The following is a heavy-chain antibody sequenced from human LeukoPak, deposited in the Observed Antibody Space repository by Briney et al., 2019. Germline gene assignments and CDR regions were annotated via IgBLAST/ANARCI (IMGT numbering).Heavy chain of an antibody. V-gene: IGHV3-74*01. CDR1: RFTFSSYW. CDR2: IKTDGSTV. Sequence: GGSLRLSCTASRFTFSSYWMHWVRQAPGKGLVWVSHIKTDGSTVSYADSVKGRFTISRDNAKNTLYLQMNSLRAEDTAVYFCARAGFYNGLDYWGQGTLVTASS. CDR3: ARAGFYNGLDY. J-gene: IGHJ4*02. D-gene: IGHD2-8*01.